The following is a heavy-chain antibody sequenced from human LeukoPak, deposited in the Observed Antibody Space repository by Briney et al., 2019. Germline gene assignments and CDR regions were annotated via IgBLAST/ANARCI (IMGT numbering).Heavy chain of an antibody. J-gene: IGHJ4*02. D-gene: IGHD3-9*01. CDR3: AKAAPAFDWLLGYYFDY. Sequence: GGSLRLSCAASGFTVDSNYLSWVRQAPGKGLEWVSTIYTGGNTYYAASVKGRFTISRDFSKNTVFLHMNSLRAEDTAVYYCAKAAPAFDWLLGYYFDYWGQGTLVTVSS. CDR2: IYTGGNT. V-gene: IGHV3-53*01. CDR1: GFTVDSNY.